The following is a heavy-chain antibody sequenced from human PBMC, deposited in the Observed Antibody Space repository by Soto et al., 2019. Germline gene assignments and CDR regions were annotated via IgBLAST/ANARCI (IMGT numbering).Heavy chain of an antibody. CDR2: ISSSSSTI. CDR3: ARDRGGSYDYYYYYYGMDV. J-gene: IGHJ6*02. D-gene: IGHD1-26*01. V-gene: IGHV3-48*02. Sequence: GGSLRLSCAASGFTFSSYSMNWVRQAPGKGLEWVSYISSSSSTIYYADSVKGRFTISRDNAKNSLYLQMNSLRDEDTAVYYCARDRGGSYDYYYYYYGMDVWGQGTTVTVSS. CDR1: GFTFSSYS.